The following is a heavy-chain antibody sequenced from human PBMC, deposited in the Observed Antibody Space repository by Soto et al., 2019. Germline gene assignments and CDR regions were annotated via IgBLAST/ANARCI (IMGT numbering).Heavy chain of an antibody. V-gene: IGHV3-21*01. CDR3: GGAAVADVVTGVHEGS. J-gene: IGHJ4*02. CDR1: GFTFSYFH. D-gene: IGHD6-19*01. Sequence: GGSLRLSCAASGFTFSYFHMNWVRQAPGKGLEWLSSIGGGGDHIYYADSVRGRFTISRDNTKNSLYLQMNSLRADDTAIYYCGGAAVADVVTGVHEGSWGQGTLVTVSS. CDR2: IGGGGDHI.